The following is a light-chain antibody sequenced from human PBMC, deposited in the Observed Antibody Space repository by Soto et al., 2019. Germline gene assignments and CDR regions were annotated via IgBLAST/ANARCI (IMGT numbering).Light chain of an antibody. CDR1: QGIRND. J-gene: IGKJ1*01. Sequence: IQMTQSPSSLSASVGDRVTINCRASQGIRNDLGWYQQKPGKAPNLLISDASNLKSGVPSRFSGSGSGTEFTLTIDSLQPDDFATYYCQQYSRFSTFGQGTKVDIK. V-gene: IGKV1-17*01. CDR3: QQYSRFST. CDR2: DAS.